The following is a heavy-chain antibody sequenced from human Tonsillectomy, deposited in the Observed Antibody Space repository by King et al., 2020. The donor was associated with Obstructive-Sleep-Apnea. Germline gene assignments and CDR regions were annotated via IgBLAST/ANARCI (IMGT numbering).Heavy chain of an antibody. D-gene: IGHD6-6*01. CDR2: IKADNGDR. CDR1: GYTFTSYA. Sequence: QLQLVQSGAELKKPGASVKVSCKASGYTFTSYAIHWVRQAPGQRLEWMGWIKADNGDRKYSEKFQGRVTITRDTSASTAYMELGSLRSAATAVYYCSTSSAYKYYGMDVWGQGTTVTVS. J-gene: IGHJ6*02. V-gene: IGHV1-3*01. CDR3: STSSAYKYYGMDV.